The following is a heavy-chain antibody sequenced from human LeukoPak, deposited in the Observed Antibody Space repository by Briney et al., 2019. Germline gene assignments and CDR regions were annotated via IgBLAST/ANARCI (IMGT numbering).Heavy chain of an antibody. D-gene: IGHD3-22*01. CDR2: INPNSGGT. Sequence: ASVKVSCKASGYTFTGYYMHWVRQAPGQGLEWMGRINPNSGGTNYAQKFQSRVTMTRDTSISTPYMELSRLRSDATAVYYCARDRGYYYDSSGYCEDCHAEYFQPWGQGTLVTVSS. J-gene: IGHJ1*01. CDR3: ARDRGYYYDSSGYCEDCHAEYFQP. CDR1: GYTFTGYY. V-gene: IGHV1-2*06.